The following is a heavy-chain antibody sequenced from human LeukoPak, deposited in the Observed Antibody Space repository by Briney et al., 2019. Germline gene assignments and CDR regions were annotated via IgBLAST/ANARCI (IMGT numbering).Heavy chain of an antibody. J-gene: IGHJ2*01. D-gene: IGHD6-19*01. CDR1: GGTFSSYA. CDR3: ARAPALAVAGTYVDL. CDR2: IIPIFGTA. Sequence: SVKVSCKASGGTFSSYAISWVRQAPGQGFEWMGGIIPIFGTANYAQKFQGRVTVTADKSTSTAYMELSSLRSEDTAVYYCARAPALAVAGTYVDLLGRGTLVTGSS. V-gene: IGHV1-69*06.